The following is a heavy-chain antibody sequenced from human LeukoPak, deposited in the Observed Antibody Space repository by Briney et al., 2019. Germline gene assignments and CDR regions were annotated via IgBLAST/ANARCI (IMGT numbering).Heavy chain of an antibody. CDR2: INIKTDGGTT. CDR1: GFTFTNAW. J-gene: IGHJ4*02. CDR3: TTGQLENDY. Sequence: PGGSLRLSCEASGFTFTNAWMSWVRQAPGGGLEWVGRINIKTDGGTTDYAAPVKGRFTISRDDSKTTLYLQMNSLKTEDTAVYYCTTGQLENDYWGQGTLVTVSS. D-gene: IGHD1-1*01. V-gene: IGHV3-15*01.